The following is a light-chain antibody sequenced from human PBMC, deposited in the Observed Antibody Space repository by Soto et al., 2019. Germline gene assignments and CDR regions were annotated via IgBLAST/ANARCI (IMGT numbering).Light chain of an antibody. J-gene: IGKJ1*01. CDR1: QSVADNY. V-gene: IGKV3-20*01. CDR2: AAS. Sequence: EIVLTQSPGTLSLSPGDRATLSCKASQSVADNYLAWYQQKPGQAPRLLIYAASRRAIGIPDTFSGSGSGTDFTLTITRLEPEDFAVYYCQQYGSSGTFGQGTKVDIK. CDR3: QQYGSSGT.